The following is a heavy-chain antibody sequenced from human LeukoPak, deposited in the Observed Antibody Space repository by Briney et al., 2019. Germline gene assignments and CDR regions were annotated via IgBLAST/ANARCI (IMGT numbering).Heavy chain of an antibody. J-gene: IGHJ4*02. CDR2: ISAYNGNT. D-gene: IGHD3-22*01. CDR3: ARGNYYYDSSGYKFDY. CDR1: GYTFTSYG. V-gene: IGHV1-18*01. Sequence: ASVKISCKASGYTFTSYGISWVRQAPGQGLEWMGWISAYNGNTNYAQKLQGRVTMTTDTSTSTAYMELRSLRSDDTAVYYCARGNYYYDSSGYKFDYWGQGTLVTVSS.